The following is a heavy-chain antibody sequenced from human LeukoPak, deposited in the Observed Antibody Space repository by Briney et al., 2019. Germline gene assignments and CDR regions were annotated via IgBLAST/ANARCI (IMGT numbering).Heavy chain of an antibody. CDR3: ARLSYYYYYMDV. J-gene: IGHJ6*03. CDR2: IYHTGST. CDR1: GFSISSDNY. D-gene: IGHD3-10*01. Sequence: SETLSLTCAVSGFSISSDNYWGWLRQPPGKGLEWIGSIYHTGSTYYNPSLKSRVTISVDTSKNQFSLKLNSVTAADTAVYYCARLSYYYYYMDVWGRGTTVTVSS. V-gene: IGHV4-38-2*01.